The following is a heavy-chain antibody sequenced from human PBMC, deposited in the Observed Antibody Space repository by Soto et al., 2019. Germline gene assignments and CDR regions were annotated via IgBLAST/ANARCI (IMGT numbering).Heavy chain of an antibody. J-gene: IGHJ4*02. CDR3: ARQNDYYGSGSSFDY. V-gene: IGHV4-39*01. CDR1: GDSISISSYY. Sequence: SETLSLTCAVSGDSISISSYYWGWIRQPPGKGLEWIGNIYYSGSTYYNPSLKSRVTFSVDTSKKQFSLKLTSVTAADTAVYYCARQNDYYGSGSSFDYWGQGTLVTVSS. CDR2: IYYSGST. D-gene: IGHD3-10*01.